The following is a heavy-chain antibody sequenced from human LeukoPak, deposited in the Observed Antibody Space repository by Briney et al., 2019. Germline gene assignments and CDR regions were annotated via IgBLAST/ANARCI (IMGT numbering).Heavy chain of an antibody. V-gene: IGHV3-30*02. CDR3: AREEAMDWYFDL. D-gene: IGHD5-18*01. CDR2: IRYDGSNK. Sequence: GSLRLSCAASGFTFSSYGMHWVRRAPGKGLEWVAFIRYDGSNKYYADSVKGRFTISRDNSKNTLYLQMNSLRAEDAAVYYCAREEAMDWYFDLWGRGTLVTVSS. CDR1: GFTFSSYG. J-gene: IGHJ2*01.